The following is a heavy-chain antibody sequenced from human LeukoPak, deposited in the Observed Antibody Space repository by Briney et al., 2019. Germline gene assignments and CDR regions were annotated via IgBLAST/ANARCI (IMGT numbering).Heavy chain of an antibody. CDR3: ASQGPYSSSWYIRGWFDP. CDR1: GFTFSSYE. V-gene: IGHV3-48*03. Sequence: GGSLRLSCAASGFTFSSYEMNWVRQAPGKGLEWVSYISSSGSTIYYADSVKGRFTISRDNAKNSLYLQMNSLRAEDTAVYYYASQGPYSSSWYIRGWFDPWGQGTLVTVSS. D-gene: IGHD6-13*01. J-gene: IGHJ5*02. CDR2: ISSSGSTI.